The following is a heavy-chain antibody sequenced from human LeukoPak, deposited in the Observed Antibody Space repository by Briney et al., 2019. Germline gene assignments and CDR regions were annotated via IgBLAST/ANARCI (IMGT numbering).Heavy chain of an antibody. CDR2: ICYSGST. V-gene: IGHV4-61*01. J-gene: IGHJ4*02. CDR1: GGSVSSGSYY. CDR3: ARDRGYSYGPFDY. D-gene: IGHD5-18*01. Sequence: SETLSLTCTVSGGSVSSGSYYWSWIRQPPGKGLEWIGYICYSGSTNYNPSLKSRVTISVDTSKNQFSLKLSSVTAADTAVYYCARDRGYSYGPFDYWGQGTLVTVSS.